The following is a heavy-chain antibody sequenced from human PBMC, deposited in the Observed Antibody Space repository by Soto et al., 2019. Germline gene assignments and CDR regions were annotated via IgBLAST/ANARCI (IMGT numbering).Heavy chain of an antibody. CDR3: VRVLKSIGWDNDVFDI. CDR1: GFSLSVYW. J-gene: IGHJ3*02. Sequence: GGSLRLSCAASGFSLSVYWMHWVRQAPGKGLAWVSRIDTYGSAMKYADSVEGRFSISKDNAENTLYLQMNNLRADDTAVYYCVRVLKSIGWDNDVFDIWGQGTMVTVSS. CDR2: IDTYGSAM. V-gene: IGHV3-74*01. D-gene: IGHD6-19*01.